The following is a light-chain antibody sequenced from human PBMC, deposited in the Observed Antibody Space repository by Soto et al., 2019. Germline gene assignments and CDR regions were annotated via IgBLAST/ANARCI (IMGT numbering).Light chain of an antibody. CDR2: LGS. CDR3: MQALETLLT. J-gene: IGKJ4*01. V-gene: IGKV2-28*01. Sequence: EIVMTQSPVSLAVTPGEPASISCRSSQSLLHSNGYTYLDWYLQKPGQSPQLLIYLGSHRASGVPDSFSGSGSGTDFTLKISRVEAEDVGVYYCMQALETLLTFGGGTKVEIK. CDR1: QSLLHSNGYTY.